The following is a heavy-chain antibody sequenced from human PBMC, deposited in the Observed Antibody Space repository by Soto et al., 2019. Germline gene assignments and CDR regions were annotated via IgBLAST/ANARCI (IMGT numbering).Heavy chain of an antibody. CDR3: AKEDLDFNYDHRGFDI. Sequence: RLSWAASGFTFSNAWMSLVRQAPGKGLEWVGRIKSKTDGGTTDYAAPVKGRFTISRDNSKNTLYLQMNSLRAEDTAVYYCAKEDLDFNYDHRGFDIWGQGTMVTVSS. D-gene: IGHD3-22*01. CDR2: IKSKTDGGTT. V-gene: IGHV3-15*01. CDR1: GFTFSNAW. J-gene: IGHJ3*02.